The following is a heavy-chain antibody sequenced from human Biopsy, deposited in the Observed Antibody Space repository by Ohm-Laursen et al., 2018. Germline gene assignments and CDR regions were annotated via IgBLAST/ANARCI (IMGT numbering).Heavy chain of an antibody. CDR3: ATFRASWDTTQGGDY. Sequence: SQTPSLTWTVSGASISVDGYYWAWIRQLPGKGLDWIGYIYHSGTTYYNPSLKSRLTMSVDTSKNEFSLRLRSVTAADTAVYFCATFRASWDTTQGGDYWGQGTLVTVSS. CDR1: GASISVDGYY. CDR2: IYHSGTT. V-gene: IGHV4-31*02. D-gene: IGHD1-26*01. J-gene: IGHJ4*02.